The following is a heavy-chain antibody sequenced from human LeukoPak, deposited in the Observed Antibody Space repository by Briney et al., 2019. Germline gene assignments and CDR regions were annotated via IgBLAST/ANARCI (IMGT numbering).Heavy chain of an antibody. CDR3: AKDSAPSVLGY. J-gene: IGHJ4*02. V-gene: IGHV3-23*01. CDR2: ISGSGGST. Sequence: GGSLRLSCAASGFTFSRYAMSWVRQAPGKGLEWVSTISGSGGSTYYADSVKGQFTISRDNSKNTLYLQMNSLRAEDTAVYYCAKDSAPSVLGYWGQGTLVTVSS. D-gene: IGHD1-1*01. CDR1: GFTFSRYA.